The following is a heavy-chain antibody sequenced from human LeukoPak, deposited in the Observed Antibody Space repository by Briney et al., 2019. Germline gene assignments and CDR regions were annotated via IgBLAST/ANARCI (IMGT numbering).Heavy chain of an antibody. Sequence: SETLSLTCTVSGGSISSGSYYWSWIRQPAGKGLEWIGRIYTSGSTKYNPSLKSRVTISVDKSKNQFSLKLSSVTAADTAVYYCARDPRTTGVFVGSHHYYMDVWGKGTTVTVSS. CDR1: GGSISSGSYY. V-gene: IGHV4-61*02. D-gene: IGHD1-14*01. CDR3: ARDPRTTGVFVGSHHYYMDV. CDR2: IYTSGST. J-gene: IGHJ6*03.